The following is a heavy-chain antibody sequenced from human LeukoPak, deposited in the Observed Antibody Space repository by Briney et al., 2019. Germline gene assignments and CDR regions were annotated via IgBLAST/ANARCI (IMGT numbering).Heavy chain of an antibody. J-gene: IGHJ4*02. CDR3: ARDNNWGPDY. CDR2: IKPDTGVT. CDR1: GFTFTPHY. D-gene: IGHD7-27*01. Sequence: ASVTVSCTTSGFTFTPHYMHWVRQAPGQGLEWMGWIKPDTGVTYYAQTFQGRFTMTVDVSISTVSMELTSLRSDDTAIYYCARDNNWGPDYWGQGTLVTVSS. V-gene: IGHV1-2*02.